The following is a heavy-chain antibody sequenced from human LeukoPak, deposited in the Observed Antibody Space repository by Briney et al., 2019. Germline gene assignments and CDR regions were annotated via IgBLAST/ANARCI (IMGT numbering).Heavy chain of an antibody. D-gene: IGHD6-19*01. J-gene: IGHJ4*02. CDR2: IYSGGGT. V-gene: IGHV3-66*01. Sequence: PGGSLGLSCAASGFTVSSNYISWVRQAPGKGLEWVSVIYSGGGTYYADSVKGRFTISRDNSKNTLYLQMNSLRVEDTAVYYCTRDLGSGWTHEYWGQGTLVTVSS. CDR1: GFTVSSNY. CDR3: TRDLGSGWTHEY.